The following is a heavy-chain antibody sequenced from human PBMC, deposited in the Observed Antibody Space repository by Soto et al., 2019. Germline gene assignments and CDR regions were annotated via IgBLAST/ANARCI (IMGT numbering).Heavy chain of an antibody. CDR3: ARAPRNWGFDF. D-gene: IGHD7-27*01. V-gene: IGHV1-8*01. Sequence: QVQLVQSGAEVKKPGASVKVSCKASGYTFTSYDFNWVRQATGQGHEWLGWMNPVSGDTGYSQKFQGRVPMTSDSSISTAYMELSSLRSDDTAVYYSARAPRNWGFDFWGQGTQVTVSS. CDR1: GYTFTSYD. CDR2: MNPVSGDT. J-gene: IGHJ4*02.